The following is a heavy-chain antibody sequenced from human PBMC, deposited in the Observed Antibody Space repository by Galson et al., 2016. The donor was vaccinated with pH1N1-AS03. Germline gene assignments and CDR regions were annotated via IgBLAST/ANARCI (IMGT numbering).Heavy chain of an antibody. CDR2: IDSDGSNP. V-gene: IGHV3-74*01. CDR3: EDPFGLP. J-gene: IGHJ4*02. CDR1: GFTFSSHW. D-gene: IGHD2/OR15-2a*01. Sequence: SLRLSCAASGFTFSSHWMHWVRHLPGKGLVWVSGIDSDGSNPYYADSVRGRFTISRDNAKNTLYLQMNSMRAEDTALYYCEDPFGLPWGQGTLITVSS.